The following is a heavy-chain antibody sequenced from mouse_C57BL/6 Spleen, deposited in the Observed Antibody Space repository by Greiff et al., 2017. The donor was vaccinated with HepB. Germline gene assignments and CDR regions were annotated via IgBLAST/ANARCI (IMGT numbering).Heavy chain of an antibody. D-gene: IGHD2-2*01. J-gene: IGHJ4*01. CDR2: INPSNGGT. CDR1: GYTFTSYW. V-gene: IGHV1-53*01. Sequence: QVQLQQPGTELVKPGASVKLSCKASGYTFTSYWMHWVKQRPGQGLEWIGNINPSNGGTNYNEKFKSKATLTVDKSSSTAYMQLSSLPSEDSAVYYCARDLLWLRRRGYAMDYWGQGTSVTVSS. CDR3: ARDLLWLRRRGYAMDY.